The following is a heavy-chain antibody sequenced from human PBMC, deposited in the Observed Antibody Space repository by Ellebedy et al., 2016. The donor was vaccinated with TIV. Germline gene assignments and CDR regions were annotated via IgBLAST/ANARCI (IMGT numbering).Heavy chain of an antibody. CDR1: RYTLTSYD. CDR2: MNPDSGHT. D-gene: IGHD1-26*01. Sequence: ASVKVSXKASRYTLTSYDINWVRQATGQGLEWMGWMNPDSGHTGYLQKFQGRVTMTRDTSISTAYMELSRLRSDDTAVYYCARGSRYSGSYSGYWGQGTLVTVSS. V-gene: IGHV1-8*01. J-gene: IGHJ4*02. CDR3: ARGSRYSGSYSGY.